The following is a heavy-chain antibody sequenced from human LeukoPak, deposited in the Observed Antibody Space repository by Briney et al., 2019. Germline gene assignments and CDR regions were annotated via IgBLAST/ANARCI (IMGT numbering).Heavy chain of an antibody. CDR2: IYSGGST. Sequence: GGSLRLSCAASGFTVSSNYMSWVRQAPGKGLEWVSVIYSGGSTYYADSVKGRFTISRDNAKNSLYLQMNSLRAEDTAVYYCARDVQLERPSYNWFDPWGQGTLVTVSS. CDR3: ARDVQLERPSYNWFDP. V-gene: IGHV3-66*01. CDR1: GFTVSSNY. D-gene: IGHD1-1*01. J-gene: IGHJ5*02.